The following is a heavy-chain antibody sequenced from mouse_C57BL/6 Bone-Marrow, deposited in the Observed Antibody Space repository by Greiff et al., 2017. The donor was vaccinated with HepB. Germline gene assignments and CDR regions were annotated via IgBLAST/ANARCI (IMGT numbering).Heavy chain of an antibody. CDR3: ARSRTYYSNSYYFDY. V-gene: IGHV1-81*01. CDR2: IYPRSGNT. Sequence: QVQLQQSGAELARPGASVKLSCKASGYTFTSYGISWVKQRTGQGLEWIGEIYPRSGNTYYNEKFKGKATLTADKSSSTAYMELRSLTSEDSAVYFCARSRTYYSNSYYFDYWGQGTTLTVSS. D-gene: IGHD2-5*01. J-gene: IGHJ2*01. CDR1: GYTFTSYG.